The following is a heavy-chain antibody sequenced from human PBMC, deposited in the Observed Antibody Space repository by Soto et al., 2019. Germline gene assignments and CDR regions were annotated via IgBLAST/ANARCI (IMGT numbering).Heavy chain of an antibody. CDR2: INPNSGGT. J-gene: IGHJ4*02. Sequence: ASVKVSCKASGYTFTGYYMHWVRQAPGQGLEWMGWINPNSGGTNYAQKFQGWVTMTRDTSISTAYMELSRLRSEDTAVYYCATTTVPTPTWVYWGQGTLVTVSS. CDR1: GYTFTGYY. D-gene: IGHD4-17*01. CDR3: ATTTVPTPTWVY. V-gene: IGHV1-2*04.